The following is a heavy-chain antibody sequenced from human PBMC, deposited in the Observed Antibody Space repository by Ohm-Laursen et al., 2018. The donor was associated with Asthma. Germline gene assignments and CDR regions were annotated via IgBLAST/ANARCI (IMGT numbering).Heavy chain of an antibody. CDR3: ARFGRDYRSHGMDV. Sequence: SLRFSCTASGFTFSSYGMHWVRQAPGKGLEWVAVISYDGSNKYYADSVKGRFTISRDNAKNSLYLQMNSLRAEDTAVYYCARFGRDYRSHGMDVWGQGTTVTVSS. V-gene: IGHV3-30*03. CDR2: ISYDGSNK. J-gene: IGHJ6*02. D-gene: IGHD4-11*01. CDR1: GFTFSSYG.